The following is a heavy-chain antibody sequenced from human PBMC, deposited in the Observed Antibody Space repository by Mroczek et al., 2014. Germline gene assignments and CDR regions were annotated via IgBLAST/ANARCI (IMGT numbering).Heavy chain of an antibody. CDR2: IIPIFGTA. V-gene: IGHV1-69*12. D-gene: IGHD2-2*01. CDR3: ARGGAYQLLNSGYYMDV. CDR1: GGTFSSYA. Sequence: QVQLVQSGAEVKKPGSSVKVSCKASGGTFSSYAISWVRQAPGQGLEWMGGIIPIFGTANYAQKFQGRVTITADESTSTAYMELSSLRSEDTAVYYCARGGAYQLLNSGYYMDVWGKGTTVTVSS. J-gene: IGHJ6*03.